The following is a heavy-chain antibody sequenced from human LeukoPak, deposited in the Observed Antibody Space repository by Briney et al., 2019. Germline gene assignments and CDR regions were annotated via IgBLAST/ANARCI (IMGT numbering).Heavy chain of an antibody. J-gene: IGHJ4*02. CDR2: VSKSSSYK. Sequence: GGSLRLSCAASGFTFRTYSMNWVRQAPGKGLEWIASVSKSSSYKYYADSVRGRFTISRDNANNSLYLQMNSLRADDTAVYYCAKGSGVHYWGQGTLVIVSS. V-gene: IGHV3-21*01. CDR1: GFTFRTYS. CDR3: AKGSGVHY. D-gene: IGHD3-10*01.